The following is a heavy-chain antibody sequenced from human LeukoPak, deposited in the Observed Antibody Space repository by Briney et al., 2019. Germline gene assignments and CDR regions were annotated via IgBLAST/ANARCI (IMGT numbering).Heavy chain of an antibody. D-gene: IGHD2-21*02. CDR1: GGSISSYY. Sequence: SETLSLTCTVSGGSISSYYWSWIRQPPGKGLEWVGYIYYSGSTNYNPSLKSRVTISLDTSKKQFSLNMFYVTAAATAMYYCAREAYCGGACYSGFDYWGQGTLVTVSS. CDR3: AREAYCGGACYSGFDY. CDR2: IYYSGST. V-gene: IGHV4-59*12. J-gene: IGHJ4*02.